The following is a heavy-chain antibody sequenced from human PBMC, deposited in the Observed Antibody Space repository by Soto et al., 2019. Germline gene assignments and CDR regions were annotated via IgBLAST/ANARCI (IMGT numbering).Heavy chain of an antibody. J-gene: IGHJ6*03. V-gene: IGHV1-3*01. CDR1: GYTFTTYA. CDR3: ARDVPAAGNTNRGGYYMDV. Sequence: QVQLVQSGAEVKKPGASVKVSCKASGYTFTTYALHWVRQAPGQRLGWMGWINVDNSNTKYSQKFQGRVTITRDTYENTAYMELSGLRSEDTAVYYCARDVPAAGNTNRGGYYMDVWGKGTTVTVSS. D-gene: IGHD6-13*01. CDR2: INVDNSNT.